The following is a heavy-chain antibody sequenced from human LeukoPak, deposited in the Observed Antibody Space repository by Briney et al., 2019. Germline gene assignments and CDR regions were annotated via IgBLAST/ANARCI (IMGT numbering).Heavy chain of an antibody. D-gene: IGHD2/OR15-2a*01. CDR3: ARKTGKEYGSGGPGWVDP. V-gene: IGHV1-46*03. Sequence: ASVKVSCKASGYTFTSYYMHWVRQAPGQGLEWMGIINPSGGSTSYAQKFQGRDTMTRDTSTSTVYMELSSLRSEDTAVYYCARKTGKEYGSGGPGWVDPWGQGTLVNVSS. CDR2: INPSGGST. CDR1: GYTFTSYY. J-gene: IGHJ4*03.